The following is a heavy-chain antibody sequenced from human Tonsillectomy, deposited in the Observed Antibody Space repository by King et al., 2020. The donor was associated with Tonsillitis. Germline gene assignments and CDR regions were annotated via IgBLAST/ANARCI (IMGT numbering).Heavy chain of an antibody. D-gene: IGHD2-21*02. J-gene: IGHJ4*02. V-gene: IGHV3-53*04. CDR2: IYSGGST. CDR3: AGGNRWGLDS. CDR1: GLAVSNHY. Sequence: VQLVESGGNLVQPGGSLRLSCAASGLAVSNHYMNWVRQPPGKGLEWVSVIYSGGSTYYADSVRGRFTISRHDSKNTLYLQMNSLRPDDTAVYYCAGGNRWGLDSWGQGTLVTVSP.